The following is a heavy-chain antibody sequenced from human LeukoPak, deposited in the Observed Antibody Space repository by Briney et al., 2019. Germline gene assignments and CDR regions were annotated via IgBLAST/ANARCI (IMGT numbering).Heavy chain of an antibody. CDR2: ISAYNGNT. Sequence: ASVKVSCKASGYTFTSYGISWVRQAPGQGLEWMGWISAYNGNTNYAQKLQGRVTMTTDTSTSTAYMELRSLRSDDTAVYYCARDSDTAMVVDAFDIWGQGTMVTVSS. CDR1: GYTFTSYG. J-gene: IGHJ3*02. D-gene: IGHD5-18*01. V-gene: IGHV1-18*01. CDR3: ARDSDTAMVVDAFDI.